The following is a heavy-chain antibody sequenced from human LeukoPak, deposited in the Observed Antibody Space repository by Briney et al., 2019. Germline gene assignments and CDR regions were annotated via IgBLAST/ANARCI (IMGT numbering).Heavy chain of an antibody. CDR3: ARDSGSGSNDY. V-gene: IGHV1-3*01. D-gene: IGHD1-26*01. Sequence: GASVKVSCKASGYTFTSYAIHWVRQAPGQRLEWMGWISAGNGNTKYSQNFQGRVTFISNTSATTAFMELSSLRSEGAAVYYCARDSGSGSNDYWGQGTLVTASS. CDR1: GYTFTSYA. CDR2: ISAGNGNT. J-gene: IGHJ4*02.